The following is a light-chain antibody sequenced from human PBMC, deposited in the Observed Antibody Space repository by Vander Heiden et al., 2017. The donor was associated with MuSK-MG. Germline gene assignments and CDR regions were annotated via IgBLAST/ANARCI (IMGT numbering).Light chain of an antibody. CDR1: SSNTGTNY. CDR2: RNN. CDR3: VTWDDSLSGVV. Sequence: QSVLTQPPSASGTPGLTVPISCSGSSSNTGTNYVYWYQQLPGTAPKLLIYRNNQRPSGVPDRFSGSKSGTLASLAISGLRSEDEADYDCVTWDDSLSGVVFGGGTKLTV. J-gene: IGLJ2*01. V-gene: IGLV1-47*01.